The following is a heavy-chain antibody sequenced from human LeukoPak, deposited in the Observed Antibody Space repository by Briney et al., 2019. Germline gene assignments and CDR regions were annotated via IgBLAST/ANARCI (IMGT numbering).Heavy chain of an antibody. CDR2: ISSSGSTI. D-gene: IGHD3-22*01. CDR1: GFTFSDYY. Sequence: GGSLRLSCAASGFTFSDYYMSWIRQAPGKGLEWVSYISSSGSTIYYADSVKGRFTISRDNAKNSLYLQMNSLRAEDTAVYYCARDFSSGYYYAFDYWGQGTLVTVSS. V-gene: IGHV3-11*04. CDR3: ARDFSSGYYYAFDY. J-gene: IGHJ4*02.